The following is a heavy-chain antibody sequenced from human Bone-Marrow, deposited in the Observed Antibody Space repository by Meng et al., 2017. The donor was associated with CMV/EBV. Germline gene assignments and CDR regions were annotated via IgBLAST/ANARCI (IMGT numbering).Heavy chain of an antibody. V-gene: IGHV1-2*02. D-gene: IGHD5-18*01. CDR3: AILGGYSYEAMEGY. CDR2: INPNSGGT. CDR1: GYTFTSYD. J-gene: IGHJ4*02. Sequence: ASVKVSCKASGYTFTSYDINWVRQATGQGLEWMGWINPNSGGTNYAQKFQGRVTMTRDTSISTAYLQWSSLKASDTAMYYCAILGGYSYEAMEGYWGQGTLVTVSS.